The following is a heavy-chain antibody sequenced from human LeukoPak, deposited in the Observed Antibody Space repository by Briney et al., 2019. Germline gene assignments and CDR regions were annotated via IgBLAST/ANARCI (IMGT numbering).Heavy chain of an antibody. CDR1: GFTVTSYS. V-gene: IGHV3-23*01. CDR2: ISVSGVST. D-gene: IGHD3-16*01. CDR3: AKDIWGTPPQYYYTYGMDV. Sequence: GRSLTLSCAASGFTVTSYSMSWVSQAPGNWLEWLSDISVSGVSTYYTDSGTGRSSISRDHSKNTLCLQMNRQITTDMSLYYCAKDIWGTPPQYYYTYGMDVWGQGTTGTVSS. J-gene: IGHJ6*02.